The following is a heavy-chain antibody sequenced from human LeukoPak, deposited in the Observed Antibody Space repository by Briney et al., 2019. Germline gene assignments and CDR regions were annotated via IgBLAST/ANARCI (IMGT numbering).Heavy chain of an antibody. CDR1: GFTFSSYS. V-gene: IGHV3-7*05. Sequence: GGSLRLSCAASGFTFSSYSMNWVRQAPGRGLEWVANIKKDGTETYYVDSVKGRFTISRDNDKNSVHLQMNSLRADDTATYYCARELVGATNWFDSWGQGTQVTVSS. CDR3: ARELVGATNWFDS. J-gene: IGHJ5*01. D-gene: IGHD1-26*01. CDR2: IKKDGTET.